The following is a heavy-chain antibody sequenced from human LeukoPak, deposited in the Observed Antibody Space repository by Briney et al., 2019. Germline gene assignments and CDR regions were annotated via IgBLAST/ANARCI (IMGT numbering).Heavy chain of an antibody. CDR1: GFIFSTYA. CDR2: ISDDGGTS. J-gene: IGHJ6*02. Sequence: GGSLRLTCAASGFIFSTYAMTWVRQAPGKGLEWVSSISDDGGTSYYAASVKGRFTISRDNSRKTLYLQMNSLRVEDTAVYYYAKDSPGVSGLDVWGQGTMVTVSS. CDR3: AKDSPGVSGLDV. V-gene: IGHV3-23*01.